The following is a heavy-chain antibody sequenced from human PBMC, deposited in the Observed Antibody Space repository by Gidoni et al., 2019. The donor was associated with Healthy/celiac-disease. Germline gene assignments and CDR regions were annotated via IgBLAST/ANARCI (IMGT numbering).Heavy chain of an antibody. J-gene: IGHJ5*02. V-gene: IGHV1-8*01. Sequence: QVQLGQSGAEVKKPGASVKVSCKASGNPFTSFAIHGVRQATGQGLEWMGWMNPNSGNTGYAQKFQGRVTLTRTTSISTAYMELSSLRSEDPAVYYCARDPQGFGENCFDPWGQGTLVTVSS. CDR2: MNPNSGNT. CDR1: GNPFTSFA. D-gene: IGHD3-10*01. CDR3: ARDPQGFGENCFDP.